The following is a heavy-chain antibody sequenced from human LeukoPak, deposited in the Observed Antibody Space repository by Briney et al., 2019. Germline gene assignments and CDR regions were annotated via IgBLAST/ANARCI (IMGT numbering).Heavy chain of an antibody. CDR3: ARVGHCSSTACFIDY. Sequence: PGGSLRLSCAASGFTFSHYWMHWVRQAPGKGLVWVSRIESAGGRTDYADSLKGRFTISRDNAKNTLYLEMNSLRAEDTAVYYCARVGHCSSTACFIDYWGQGTLVTVSS. CDR2: IESAGGRT. D-gene: IGHD2-2*01. V-gene: IGHV3-74*01. J-gene: IGHJ4*02. CDR1: GFTFSHYW.